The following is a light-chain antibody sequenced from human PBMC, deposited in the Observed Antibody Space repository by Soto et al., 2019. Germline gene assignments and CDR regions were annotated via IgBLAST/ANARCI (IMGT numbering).Light chain of an antibody. CDR3: QSYDNTMSGYV. J-gene: IGLJ1*01. CDR2: GNT. CDR1: SSNIGADYD. Sequence: QSVLTQPPSVSVAPGQRVTISCTGSSSNIGADYDVHWYQHLPGRAPKLLIYGNTNRHSGVPDRFAGSRSGTSASLAITGLQAEDEADYYCQSYDNTMSGYVFGSGTKVTV. V-gene: IGLV1-40*01.